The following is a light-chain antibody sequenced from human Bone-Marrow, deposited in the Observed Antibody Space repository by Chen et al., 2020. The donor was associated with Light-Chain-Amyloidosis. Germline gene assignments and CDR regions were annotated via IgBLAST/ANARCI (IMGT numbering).Light chain of an antibody. V-gene: IGKV1-16*02. CDR1: QGIRTY. Sequence: DIQMTQSPSSLSASIGDRVTITCRASQGIRTYLAWLQQMPGKAPKSLIYDASRLHSGVPSKFSGSGSGTDFNLTISSLQPEDFATYYCRQYNSHPLTFGRGTKVEIK. J-gene: IGKJ4*01. CDR3: RQYNSHPLT. CDR2: DAS.